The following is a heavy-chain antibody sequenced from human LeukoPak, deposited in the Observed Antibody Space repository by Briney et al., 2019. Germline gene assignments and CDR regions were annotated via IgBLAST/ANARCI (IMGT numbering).Heavy chain of an antibody. CDR2: INYGGST. CDR3: AGTGQWLAFDY. J-gene: IGHJ4*02. CDR1: GGSISSDY. D-gene: IGHD6-19*01. V-gene: IGHV4-59*08. Sequence: PSETLSLTCSVAGGSISSDYWNWIRQPPGKGLEWIAYINYGGSTNYNPSLKSRVTISVDTSKNQFSLKLTSVTASDTAVYYCAGTGQWLAFDYWGQGTLVTVSS.